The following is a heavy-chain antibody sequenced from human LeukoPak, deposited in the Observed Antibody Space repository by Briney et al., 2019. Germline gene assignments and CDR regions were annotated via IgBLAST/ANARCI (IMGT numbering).Heavy chain of an antibody. D-gene: IGHD3-3*01. CDR3: ARARLTTLYDFDF. J-gene: IGHJ5*01. V-gene: IGHV4-59*01. CDR2: NYYSGST. Sequence: SETLSLTCTVSGDSITTYYWTWIRQPPGKGLDWIGYNYYSGSTSYNPSLKSRVTISLDTSKNQFSLTLTSVTAADTAVYYCARARLTTLYDFDFWGQGTLVTVSS. CDR1: GDSITTYY.